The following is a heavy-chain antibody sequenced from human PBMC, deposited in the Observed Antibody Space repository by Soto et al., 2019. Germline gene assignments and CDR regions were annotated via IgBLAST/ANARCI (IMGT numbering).Heavy chain of an antibody. CDR1: GGSFSGYY. D-gene: IGHD2-8*02. J-gene: IGHJ4*02. CDR3: ARDKITGLFDY. CDR2: INHSGST. V-gene: IGHV4-34*01. Sequence: SETLSLTCAVYGGSFSGYYWTWIRQPPGTGLEWIGEINHSGSTNYNPSLKSRVTISVDTSKNQFSLKLTSVTAADTAVYYCARDKITGLFDYWGQGTLVPSPQ.